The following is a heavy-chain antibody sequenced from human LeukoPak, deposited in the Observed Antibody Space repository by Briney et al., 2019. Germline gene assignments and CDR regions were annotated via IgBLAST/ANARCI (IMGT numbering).Heavy chain of an antibody. Sequence: PGGSLRLSCVASGFTFINYYIHWVRQAPGKGLVWVSRINNDGSDSIYADSVKGRFTNSRDNAKNTVFLQMNSLTAEDTAVYYCARGGFQHGFDNWGQGVRVTVSS. CDR1: GFTFINYY. CDR2: INNDGSDS. V-gene: IGHV3-74*01. CDR3: ARGGFQHGFDN. J-gene: IGHJ4*02. D-gene: IGHD2-2*01.